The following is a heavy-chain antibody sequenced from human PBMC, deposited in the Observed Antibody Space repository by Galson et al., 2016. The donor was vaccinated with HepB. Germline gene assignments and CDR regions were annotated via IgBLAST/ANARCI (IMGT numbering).Heavy chain of an antibody. CDR2: IFHSGHT. V-gene: IGHV4-39*01. D-gene: IGHD3-22*01. J-gene: IGHJ3*01. CDR1: GGSISSTTYY. Sequence: SETLSLTCSVSGGSISSTTYYWGWIRQPPGRGLEWIGSIFHSGHTYYNSSLKSRVTITVDTSKNHFSLKLNSVTAADTAVYPCARPRTSSYYYSAFDVWGRGAMVTVSS. CDR3: ARPRTSSYYYSAFDV.